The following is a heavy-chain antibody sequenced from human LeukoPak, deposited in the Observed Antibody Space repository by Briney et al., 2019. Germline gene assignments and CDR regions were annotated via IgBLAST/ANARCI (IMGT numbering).Heavy chain of an antibody. Sequence: SETLSLTCTVSNGSISFYSWNWIRQPPGKGPEWIGYVYHTGSTNYNPSLKSRVTITETTPKNQFSLRLSSVTAADTAVYYCARDVGSGYDYWFDPWGQGTLVTVSS. CDR2: VYHTGST. D-gene: IGHD5-12*01. J-gene: IGHJ5*02. CDR1: NGSISFYS. CDR3: ARDVGSGYDYWFDP. V-gene: IGHV4-59*01.